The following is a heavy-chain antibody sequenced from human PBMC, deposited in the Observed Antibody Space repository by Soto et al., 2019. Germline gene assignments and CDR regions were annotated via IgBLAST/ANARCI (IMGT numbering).Heavy chain of an antibody. D-gene: IGHD4-17*01. Sequence: QVQLQQWGAGLLKPSETLSLTCAVYGGSFSGYNWSWIRQPPGKGLEWIGEINHSGSTNYNPSLKSRVTISVDTSKNQFSLKLSSVTAADTAVYYCARGVEDYGDYKVDIWGQGTIVTVSS. CDR2: INHSGST. CDR1: GGSFSGYN. V-gene: IGHV4-34*01. J-gene: IGHJ3*02. CDR3: ARGVEDYGDYKVDI.